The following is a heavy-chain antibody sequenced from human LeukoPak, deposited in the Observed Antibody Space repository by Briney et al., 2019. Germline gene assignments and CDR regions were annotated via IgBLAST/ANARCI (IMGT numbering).Heavy chain of an antibody. CDR2: IYSTGST. CDR1: GGSISSYY. J-gene: IGHJ4*02. Sequence: SETLSLTCTVSGGSISSYYWSWIRQPVGKGLEWIGRIYSTGSTNYNPSLKSRVTMSVDTSKNQSSLRLRSVTAADTAVYYCARQIASAGTAGFDFWGQGALVTVSS. D-gene: IGHD6-13*01. V-gene: IGHV4-4*07. CDR3: ARQIASAGTAGFDF.